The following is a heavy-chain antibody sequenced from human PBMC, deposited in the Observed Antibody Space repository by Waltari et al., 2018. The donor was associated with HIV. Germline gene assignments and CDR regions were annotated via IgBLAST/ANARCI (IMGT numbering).Heavy chain of an antibody. J-gene: IGHJ4*02. CDR1: GYTFTGYY. CDR3: ARGQYDSSGYFDY. Sequence: QVQLVQSGAEVKKPGASVKVYCKASGYTFTGYYMHWVRQAPGQGLEWMGWINPNSGGTNYAQKFQGRVTMTRDTSTSTVYMELSSLRSEDTAVYYCARGQYDSSGYFDYWGQGTLVTVSS. D-gene: IGHD3-22*01. CDR2: INPNSGGT. V-gene: IGHV1-2*02.